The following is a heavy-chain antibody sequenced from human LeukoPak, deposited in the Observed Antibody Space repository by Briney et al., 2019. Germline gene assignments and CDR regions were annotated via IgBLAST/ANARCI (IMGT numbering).Heavy chain of an antibody. CDR1: GSSISSGDYY. D-gene: IGHD3-22*01. J-gene: IGHJ4*02. Sequence: SETLSLTCTVSGSSISSGDYYWSWIRQPPGKSLEWIGYIYYSGSTYYNPSLKGRVTISVDTSKNQFSLKLSSVTAADTAVYYCASYYYDSSGYYYLDYWGQGTLVTVSS. CDR2: IYYSGST. V-gene: IGHV4-30-4*01. CDR3: ASYYYDSSGYYYLDY.